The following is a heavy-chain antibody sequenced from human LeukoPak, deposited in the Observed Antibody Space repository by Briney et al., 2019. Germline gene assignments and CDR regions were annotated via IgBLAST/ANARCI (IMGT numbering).Heavy chain of an antibody. CDR2: IGSSSSYI. D-gene: IGHD3-3*01. CDR1: GFTFSSYS. CDR3: ARDPDFWSGYPQ. V-gene: IGHV3-21*01. Sequence: GGSLRLSCAASGFTFSSYSMNWVRQAPGKGLEWVSSIGSSSSYIYYADSVKGRFTISRDNAKNSLYLQMNSLRAEDTAVYYCARDPDFWSGYPQWGQGTLVTVSS. J-gene: IGHJ1*01.